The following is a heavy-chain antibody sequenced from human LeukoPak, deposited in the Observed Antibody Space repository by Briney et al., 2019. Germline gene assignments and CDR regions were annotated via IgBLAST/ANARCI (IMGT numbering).Heavy chain of an antibody. Sequence: GSLRLSCAASGFTFSSYSMNWVRQAPGKGLEWVSSISSSSSYIYYADSVKGRFTISRDNAKNSLYLQMNSLRAEDTAMYYCARGGYSYGYSDYWGQGTLVTVSS. CDR1: GFTFSSYS. CDR3: ARGGYSYGYSDY. CDR2: ISSSSSYI. J-gene: IGHJ4*02. D-gene: IGHD5-18*01. V-gene: IGHV3-21*01.